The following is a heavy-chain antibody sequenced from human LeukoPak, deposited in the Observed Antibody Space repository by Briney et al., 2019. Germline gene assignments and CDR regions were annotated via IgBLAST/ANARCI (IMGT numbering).Heavy chain of an antibody. Sequence: PSETLSLTCTVSGGSISSSSYYWSWIRQPPGKGLEWIGYIYYSGSTNYNPSLKSRVTISVDTSKNQFSLKLSSVTAADTAVYYCARVGVVPAAMGWFDPWGQGTLVTVSS. V-gene: IGHV4-61*01. CDR2: IYYSGST. J-gene: IGHJ5*02. CDR3: ARVGVVPAAMGWFDP. CDR1: GGSISSSSYY. D-gene: IGHD2-2*01.